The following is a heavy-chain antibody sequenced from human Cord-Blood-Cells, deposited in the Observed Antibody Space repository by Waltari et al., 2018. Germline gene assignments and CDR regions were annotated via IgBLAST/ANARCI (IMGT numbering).Heavy chain of an antibody. Sequence: QLQLQASGPGLVKPSAPLSLICTVSGGSICSSSYPWGWIRQPPGKGLEWIGSIYYSGSTYYNPSLKSRVTISVDTSKNQFSLKLSSVTAADTAVYYCARIDWYFDLWGRGTLVTVSS. CDR3: ARIDWYFDL. CDR1: GGSICSSSYP. CDR2: IYYSGST. J-gene: IGHJ2*01. V-gene: IGHV4-39*07.